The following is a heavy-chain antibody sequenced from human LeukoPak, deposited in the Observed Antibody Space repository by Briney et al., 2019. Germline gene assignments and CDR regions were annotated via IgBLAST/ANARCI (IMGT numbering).Heavy chain of an antibody. J-gene: IGHJ1*01. CDR1: GYSFTSYW. D-gene: IGHD2-2*01. Sequence: GESLKISCKGSGYSFTSYWIGWVRQMPGKGLEWLGIIYPGDSDTRYSPSFQGQVTISADKSIGTAYLQWSSLKASDTAMYYCARQAVPVAKHFQFWGQGTLVTVSS. CDR2: IYPGDSDT. CDR3: ARQAVPVAKHFQF. V-gene: IGHV5-51*01.